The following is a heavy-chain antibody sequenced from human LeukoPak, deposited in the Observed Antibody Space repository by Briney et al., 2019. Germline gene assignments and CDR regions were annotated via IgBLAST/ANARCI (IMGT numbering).Heavy chain of an antibody. V-gene: IGHV1-18*04. CDR1: GYTFTSYG. CDR2: ISAYNGNT. CDR3: AFYCSSTSCYDADFDY. D-gene: IGHD2-2*01. Sequence: ASVKVSCKASGYTFTSYGISWVRQAPGQGLEWMGWISAYNGNTNYAQKLQGRVTMTTDTSTSTDYMELRSLRSDDTAVYYCAFYCSSTSCYDADFDYWGQGTLVTVSS. J-gene: IGHJ4*02.